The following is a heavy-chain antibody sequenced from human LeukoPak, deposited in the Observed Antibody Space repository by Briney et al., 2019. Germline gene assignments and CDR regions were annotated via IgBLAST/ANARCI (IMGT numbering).Heavy chain of an antibody. CDR3: ARRNSVTVDFDY. J-gene: IGHJ4*02. CDR2: IYYSGST. CDR1: GGSISSYY. D-gene: IGHD4-23*01. Sequence: SETLSLTCTVSGGSISSYYWSWIRQPPGKGLEWIGYIYYSGSTNYNPSLKSRVTISVDTSKNQFSLKLSSVTAADTAVYYCARRNSVTVDFDYWGQGTLVTVSS. V-gene: IGHV4-59*01.